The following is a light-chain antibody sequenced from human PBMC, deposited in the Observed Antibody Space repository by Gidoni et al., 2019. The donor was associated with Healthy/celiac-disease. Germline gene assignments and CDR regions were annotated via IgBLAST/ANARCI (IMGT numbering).Light chain of an antibody. Sequence: TQMTQSPSSLSASVGDRVTITCRASQSISSYVNWYQQKPGKAPKHLIYAASSLQSGVPSRFSGSGSGTDFTLPISSLQPEDFATYYCQPSYSTPWTFGQGPKVEIK. CDR3: QPSYSTPWT. CDR1: QSISSY. V-gene: IGKV1-39*01. J-gene: IGKJ1*01. CDR2: AAS.